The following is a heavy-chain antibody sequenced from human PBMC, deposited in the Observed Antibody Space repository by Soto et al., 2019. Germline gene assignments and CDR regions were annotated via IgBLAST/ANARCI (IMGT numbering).Heavy chain of an antibody. CDR2: IKSKTDGGTT. CDR1: GFTFSNAW. V-gene: IGHV3-15*01. D-gene: IGHD3-3*01. J-gene: IGHJ4*02. Sequence: RRLSCAASGFTFSNAWMSWVRQAPGKGLEWVGRIKSKTDGGTTDYAAPVKGRFTISRDDSKNTLYLQMNSLKTEDTAVYYCTTDSPIFGTRHDYWGQGTLVTVSS. CDR3: TTDSPIFGTRHDY.